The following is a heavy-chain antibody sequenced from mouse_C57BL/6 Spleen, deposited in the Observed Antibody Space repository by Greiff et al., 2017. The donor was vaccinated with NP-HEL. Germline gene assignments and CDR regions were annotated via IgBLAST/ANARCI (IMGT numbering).Heavy chain of an antibody. V-gene: IGHV1-52*01. J-gene: IGHJ4*01. Sequence: QVQLQQPGAELVRPGSSVELSCKASGYTFTSYWMHWVKQRPIQGLEWIGNIDPSDSETHYNQKFKDKATLTVDKSSSTAYMQLSSLTSEDSAVYYCARKGSFYYAMDYWGQGTSVTVSS. CDR2: IDPSDSET. CDR3: ARKGSFYYAMDY. CDR1: GYTFTSYW.